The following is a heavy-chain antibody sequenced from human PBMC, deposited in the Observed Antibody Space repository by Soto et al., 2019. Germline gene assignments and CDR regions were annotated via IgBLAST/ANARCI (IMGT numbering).Heavy chain of an antibody. D-gene: IGHD1-26*01. V-gene: IGHV1-69*13. CDR3: ARAPIPVGATTYEHYFDL. CDR1: GGPFINSV. CDR2: IIPIFDTP. J-gene: IGHJ4*02. Sequence: VKVACKASGGPFINSVIIWVRQAPGQGLEWVGGIIPIFDTPNYAQKFQCRVTIVADESTSTGFMELTSLRSEDTAVYYCARAPIPVGATTYEHYFDLWGQGTLVTVSS.